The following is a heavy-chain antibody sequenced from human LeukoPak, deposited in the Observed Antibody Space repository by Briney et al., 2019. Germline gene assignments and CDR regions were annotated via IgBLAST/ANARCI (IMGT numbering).Heavy chain of an antibody. Sequence: PGGSLRLSCAASGFTFSNSAMSWVRQAPGKGLELVSTLSGSGITTYYADSVKGRFTISRDNSKNTLYLQMNSLRAEDTAVYYCAKGIYSSGWSYFDYWGHGTLVTVSS. D-gene: IGHD6-19*01. CDR2: LSGSGITT. J-gene: IGHJ4*01. CDR1: GFTFSNSA. V-gene: IGHV3-23*01. CDR3: AKGIYSSGWSYFDY.